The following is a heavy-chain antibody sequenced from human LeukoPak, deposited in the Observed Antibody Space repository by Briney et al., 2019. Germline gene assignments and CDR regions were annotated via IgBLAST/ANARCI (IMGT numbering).Heavy chain of an antibody. CDR3: ARVGTSIASPTY. V-gene: IGHV3-30-3*01. CDR2: ISYDGSNK. J-gene: IGHJ4*02. CDR1: GFTFSSYA. D-gene: IGHD1-14*01. Sequence: PGRSLRLSCAASGFTFSSYAMHWVRQAPGKGLEWVAVISYDGSNKYYADSVKGRFTVSRDNSKNTLYLQMNSLRADDTAVYYCARVGTSIASPTYWGQGTLVTVSS.